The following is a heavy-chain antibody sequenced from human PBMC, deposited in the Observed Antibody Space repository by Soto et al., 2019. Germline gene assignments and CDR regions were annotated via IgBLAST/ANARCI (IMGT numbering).Heavy chain of an antibody. CDR1: GYSFTSYW. Sequence: PWESLKISCXGSGYSFTSYWIGWVRQMPGKGLEWMGIIYPGDSDTRYSPSFQGQVTISADKSISTAYLQWSSLKASDTAMYYCARLWAYYDYVWGSYRPRAHAFDIWGQGTMVTVSS. J-gene: IGHJ3*02. D-gene: IGHD3-16*02. CDR3: ARLWAYYDYVWGSYRPRAHAFDI. V-gene: IGHV5-51*01. CDR2: IYPGDSDT.